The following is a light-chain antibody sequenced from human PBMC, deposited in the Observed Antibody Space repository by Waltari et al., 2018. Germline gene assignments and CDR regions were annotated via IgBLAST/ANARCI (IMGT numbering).Light chain of an antibody. J-gene: IGLJ3*02. CDR2: DVA. V-gene: IGLV2-11*01. Sequence: QSALTQPRSVSASPGQSVTVSCTGTSSDVGGYNFVSWYQQYPGKAPKLIIYDVAKRPLGVRDRFSGSKAGNTSSLTISGLQAEDEADYYCCSYAGSYSEVFGGGTRLTVL. CDR1: SSDVGGYNF. CDR3: CSYAGSYSEV.